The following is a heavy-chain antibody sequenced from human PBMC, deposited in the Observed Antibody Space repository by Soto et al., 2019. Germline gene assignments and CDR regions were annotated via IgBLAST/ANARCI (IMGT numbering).Heavy chain of an antibody. V-gene: IGHV4-30-4*08. J-gene: IGHJ5*02. CDR1: GGSVSSGSYQ. CDR3: VRTARQGAVAPHWFDR. CDR2: VYYTGST. D-gene: IGHD2-21*02. Sequence: SETLSLTCTVSGGSVSSGSYQWTWIRQPPGKGLEWIGYVYYTGSTYYNPSLMSRLTISVDTSKNQFSLKLTSVTAAETAVYYCVRTARQGAVAPHWFDRWGQGTQVTVSS.